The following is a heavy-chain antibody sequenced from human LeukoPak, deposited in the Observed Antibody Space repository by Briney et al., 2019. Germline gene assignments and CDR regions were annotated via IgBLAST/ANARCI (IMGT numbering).Heavy chain of an antibody. D-gene: IGHD6-19*01. V-gene: IGHV4-39*07. CDR1: GGSISSSSYY. J-gene: IGHJ4*02. CDR3: ARVGQSGY. Sequence: SGTLSLACAVSGGSISSSSYYWGWIRQPPGKGLEWIGSIYYSGSTYYNPSLKSRVTISVDTSKNQFSLKLSSVTAADTAVYYCARVGQSGYWGQGTLVTVSS. CDR2: IYYSGST.